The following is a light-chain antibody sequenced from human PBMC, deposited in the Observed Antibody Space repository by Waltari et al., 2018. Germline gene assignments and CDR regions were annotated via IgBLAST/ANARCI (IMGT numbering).Light chain of an antibody. CDR3: MQYLKTPHT. V-gene: IGKV2-28*01. CDR2: LGS. J-gene: IGKJ4*01. CDR1: LLHSNGYND. Sequence: LLHSNGYNDLDWFLQKPGQSPQLLIYLGSNRAGGVPDMFSGRRSGTALTLTIRSLESEDVAVYYCMQYLKTPHTFGQGTKVEIK.